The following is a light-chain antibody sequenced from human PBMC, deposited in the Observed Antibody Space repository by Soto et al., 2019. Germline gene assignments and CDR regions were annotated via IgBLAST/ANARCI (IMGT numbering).Light chain of an antibody. CDR3: LQHNTYPLT. Sequence: DIQMTQSPSSLSASVGDRVTITCRASQGIRSGLGWYQQKPGKAPKRLIDAASSLQSGVPPRFSGSGSGTEFTLTISSLQPEDFATYYCLQHNTYPLTFGGGTRWIS. CDR1: QGIRSG. CDR2: AAS. V-gene: IGKV1-17*01. J-gene: IGKJ4*01.